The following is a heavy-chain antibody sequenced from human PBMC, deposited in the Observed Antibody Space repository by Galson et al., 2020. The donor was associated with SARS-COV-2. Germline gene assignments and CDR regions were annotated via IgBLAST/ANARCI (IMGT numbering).Heavy chain of an antibody. D-gene: IGHD2-15*01. Sequence: GESLKISCAGSGFTFSRYSMNWVRQAPGKGLEWLTYISSRSSPIMYADSVKARFTVSRDNARNSLYLQINDLRSEDTAVYYCARDCDGTCWFDYWGQGTLVTVSS. V-gene: IGHV3-48*01. CDR1: GFTFSRYS. CDR3: ARDCDGTCWFDY. J-gene: IGHJ4*02. CDR2: ISSRSSPI.